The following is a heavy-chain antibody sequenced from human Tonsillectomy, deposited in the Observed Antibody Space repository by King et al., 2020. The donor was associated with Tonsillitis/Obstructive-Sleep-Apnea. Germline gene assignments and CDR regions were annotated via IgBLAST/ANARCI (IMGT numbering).Heavy chain of an antibody. CDR2: IWYDGSNK. D-gene: IGHD2-2*01. Sequence: VQLVESGGGVVQPGRSLRLSCAASGFTFSSYGMHWVRQAPGKGLEWVAVIWYDGSNKYYAESVKGRFTISRDNSKNTLYLQMNSLRAEDTAVYYCASCCSSTKFVAAFDIWGQGTMVTVSS. V-gene: IGHV3-33*01. J-gene: IGHJ3*02. CDR1: GFTFSSYG. CDR3: ASCCSSTKFVAAFDI.